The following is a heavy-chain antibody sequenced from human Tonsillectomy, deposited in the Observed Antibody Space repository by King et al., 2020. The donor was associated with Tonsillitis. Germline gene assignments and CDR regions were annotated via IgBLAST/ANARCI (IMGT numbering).Heavy chain of an antibody. J-gene: IGHJ4*02. CDR2: ISSLSNYI. CDR3: AREKRNGDSCFDY. CDR1: GFTFESDS. D-gene: IGHD4-17*01. Sequence: VQLVESGGGLVTPGGSLRLSCAASGFTFESDSMNWVRQAPGKGLEWVSSISSLSNYIHYEDSVKGRFTISKDNAKNSLYLQMNSLRAEDTAVYYCAREKRNGDSCFDYWGLGTLVTVSS. V-gene: IGHV3-21*01.